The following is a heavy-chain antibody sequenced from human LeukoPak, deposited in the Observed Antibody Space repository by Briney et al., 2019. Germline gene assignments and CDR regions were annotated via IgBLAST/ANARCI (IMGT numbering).Heavy chain of an antibody. V-gene: IGHV4-38-2*01. D-gene: IGHD3-22*01. CDR1: SYSISSGPY. Sequence: SETLSLTCAVSSYSISSGPYWGWIRQSPGKGLEWVGSIFHSGNSYYNPSLKSRLTMSVDTSKNQFSLKLSSVTAADTAVYYCARLMTYYDSSGYPSPGGFDYWGQGTLVTVSS. CDR3: ARLMTYYDSSGYPSPGGFDY. CDR2: IFHSGNS. J-gene: IGHJ4*02.